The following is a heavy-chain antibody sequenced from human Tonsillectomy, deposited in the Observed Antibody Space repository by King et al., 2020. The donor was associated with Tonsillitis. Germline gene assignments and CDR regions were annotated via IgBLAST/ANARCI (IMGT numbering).Heavy chain of an antibody. CDR1: GLPFSNYA. V-gene: IGHV3-23*04. CDR3: AKITEEQWLNPFDH. D-gene: IGHD6-19*01. Sequence: VQLVESGGGLVQPGGSLRLSCAASGLPFSNYAMSWVRQAPGKGLEWGSGIGGRGDSTYYADSLKGRFTISRDNSKNTLYLQMSSLRAEATAVYYCAKITEEQWLNPFDHWGQGTLVTVSS. J-gene: IGHJ4*02. CDR2: IGGRGDST.